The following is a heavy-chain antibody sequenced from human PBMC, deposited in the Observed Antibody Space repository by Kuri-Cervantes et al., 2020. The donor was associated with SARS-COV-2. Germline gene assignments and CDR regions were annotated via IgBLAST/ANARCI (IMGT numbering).Heavy chain of an antibody. V-gene: IGHV3-30-3*01. J-gene: IGHJ4*02. CDR3: ARDFHHRFDY. CDR2: ISYDGSNK. Sequence: LSLTCAASGFTFNSYAMHWVRQAPGKGLEWVAVISYDGSNKYYADSVKGRFTISRDNSKNTLYLQMNSLRAEDTAVYYCARDFHHRFDYWGQGTLVTVSS. CDR1: GFTFNSYA.